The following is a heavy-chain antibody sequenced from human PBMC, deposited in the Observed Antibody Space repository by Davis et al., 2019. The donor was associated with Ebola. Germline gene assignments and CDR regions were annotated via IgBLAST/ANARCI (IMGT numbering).Heavy chain of an antibody. CDR1: GYTFTNYD. CDR3: ARGRKVAKMGSWFDP. D-gene: IGHD5-12*01. V-gene: IGHV1-8*01. J-gene: IGHJ5*02. Sequence: AASVKVSCKASGYTFTNYDVHWVRQGTGQGLEWIGWMNPNSANTGYGQKFQDRVTMTRNTSISTAYMELSSLTSEDTAVYYCARGRKVAKMGSWFDPWGQGTLVSVSS. CDR2: MNPNSANT.